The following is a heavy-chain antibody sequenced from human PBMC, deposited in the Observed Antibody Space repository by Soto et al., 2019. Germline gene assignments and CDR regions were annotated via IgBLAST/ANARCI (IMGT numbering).Heavy chain of an antibody. CDR3: ARSQGSSTSLEIYYYYYYGMDV. Sequence: QVQLVQSGAEVKKPGSSVKVSCKASGGTFGSYAISWVRQAPGQGREWLGGIIPIPGTANYAQKFQGRVTSAADESTSTAYMELSSLRSEDTAVYYWARSQGSSTSLEIYYYYYYGMDVWGQGTTVTVSS. D-gene: IGHD2-2*01. J-gene: IGHJ6*02. CDR2: IIPIPGTA. CDR1: GGTFGSYA. V-gene: IGHV1-69*01.